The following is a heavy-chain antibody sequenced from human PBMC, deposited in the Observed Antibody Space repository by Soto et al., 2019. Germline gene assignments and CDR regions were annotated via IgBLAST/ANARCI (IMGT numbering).Heavy chain of an antibody. Sequence: QLRLQESGPGLVKPSETLSLTCTVSGASMDNGDHYWGWIRQAPGKGLEWIGTIYHGGSAFYNPSLRGGASCPVDTRRNLCSLTGGSGTAPTPAVYYWGGQGWGGSGIQRGITSLDSGGQGALVTVSS. CDR3: GGQGWGGSGIQRGITSLDS. D-gene: IGHD3-16*01. CDR2: IYHGGSA. J-gene: IGHJ4*02. CDR1: GASMDNGDHY. V-gene: IGHV4-39*01.